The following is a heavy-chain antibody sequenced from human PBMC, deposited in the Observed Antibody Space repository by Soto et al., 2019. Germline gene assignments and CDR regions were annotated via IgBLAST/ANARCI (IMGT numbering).Heavy chain of an antibody. J-gene: IGHJ6*02. CDR3: AMVGYSGYDFQTDYYYGMDV. D-gene: IGHD5-12*01. V-gene: IGHV4-31*03. CDR2: IYYSGST. CDR1: GGSISSGGYY. Sequence: SETLSLTCTVSGGSISSGGYYWSWIRQHPGKGLEWIGYIYYSGSTYYNPSLKSRVTISVDTSKNQFSLKLSSVTAADTAVYYCAMVGYSGYDFQTDYYYGMDVWGQGTTVTVSS.